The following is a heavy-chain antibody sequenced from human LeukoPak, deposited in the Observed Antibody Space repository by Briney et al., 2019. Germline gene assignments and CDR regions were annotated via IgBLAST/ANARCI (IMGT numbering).Heavy chain of an antibody. CDR1: GYTFTGYY. CDR3: ARGKPARGSGRSSFDY. CDR2: INPNSGGT. D-gene: IGHD3-10*01. J-gene: IGHJ4*02. V-gene: IGHV1-2*02. Sequence: ASVKVSCKASGYTFTGYYMHWVRQAPGQGLEWMGWINPNSGGTNYAQKFQGRVTMTRDTSISTAYMELSRLRSDDTAVYYCARGKPARGSGRSSFDYWGQGTLVTVSS.